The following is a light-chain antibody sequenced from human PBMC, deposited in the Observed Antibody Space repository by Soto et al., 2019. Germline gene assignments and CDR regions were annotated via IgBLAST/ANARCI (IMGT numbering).Light chain of an antibody. CDR3: QQFGSLPYT. CDR2: AAS. V-gene: IGKV1-9*01. Sequence: IQLTQSPSSLSASEGDRVTITCRASQGISSYLAWYQQKPGKAPKLLIYAASTLQSGVPSRFSGSGSGTDFTLTISRLEPEDFAVYHCQQFGSLPYTFGQGTKLEI. CDR1: QGISSY. J-gene: IGKJ2*01.